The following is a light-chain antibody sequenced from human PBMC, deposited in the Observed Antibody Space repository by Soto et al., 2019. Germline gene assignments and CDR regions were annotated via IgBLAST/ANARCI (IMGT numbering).Light chain of an antibody. CDR1: KSVGSS. J-gene: IGKJ1*01. CDR3: QQRSTWPKT. V-gene: IGKV3-11*01. Sequence: EIVLTQSPATLSLSPGVRATLSCRASKSVGSSLAWYQQKPGQAPRLLIYDTSNRATGIPARFSGGGSGTDFTLTISSLEPEDFAVYYCQQRSTWPKTFGQGTKVEIK. CDR2: DTS.